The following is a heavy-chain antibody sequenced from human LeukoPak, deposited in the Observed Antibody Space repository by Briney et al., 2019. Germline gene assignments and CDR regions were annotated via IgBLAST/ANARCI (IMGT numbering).Heavy chain of an antibody. V-gene: IGHV3-30-3*01. CDR3: ARENIVVVTAIRDAFDI. CDR2: ISYDGSNK. CDR1: GFPFSIYA. Sequence: GGSLRLSCAPSGFPFSIYATHWVRQAPGKGLEGVAVISYDGSNKYYADSVKGRFTISRDNSKNTLYLQMNILRDKDTAVYYCARENIVVVTAIRDAFDIWGQGTMVTVAS. D-gene: IGHD2-21*02. J-gene: IGHJ3*02.